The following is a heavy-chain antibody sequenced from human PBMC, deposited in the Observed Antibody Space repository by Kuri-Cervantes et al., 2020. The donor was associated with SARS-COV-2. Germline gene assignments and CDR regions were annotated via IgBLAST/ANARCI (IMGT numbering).Heavy chain of an antibody. V-gene: IGHV4-4*02. D-gene: IGHD1-26*01. CDR1: GGSISSSNW. Sequence: SETLSLTCAVSGGSISSSNWWSWVRQPPGKGLEWIGEIYHSGSTNYNPSLKSRVTISVDKSKNQFSLKLSSATAADTAVYYGARDALLVGATGYYFDYWGQGTLVTVSS. CDR2: IYHSGST. J-gene: IGHJ4*02. CDR3: ARDALLVGATGYYFDY.